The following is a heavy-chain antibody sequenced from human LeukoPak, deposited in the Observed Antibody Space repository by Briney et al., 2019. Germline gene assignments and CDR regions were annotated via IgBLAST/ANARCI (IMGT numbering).Heavy chain of an antibody. CDR3: ARAPSPYYFFDN. V-gene: IGHV3-30*04. D-gene: IGHD2-21*01. J-gene: IGHJ4*02. CDR2: ISNDGRFQ. CDR1: GFIFRNYA. Sequence: PGRSLRLSCAASGFIFRNYAMHWVRQAPGKGLEWVAVISNDGRFQLYADSVKGRFTISRDNAMTTLYLQMNSLRAEDTAVYYCARAPSPYYFFDNWGQGTLVTVSS.